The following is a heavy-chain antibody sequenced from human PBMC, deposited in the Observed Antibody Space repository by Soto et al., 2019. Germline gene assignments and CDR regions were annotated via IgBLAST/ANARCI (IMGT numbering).Heavy chain of an antibody. CDR3: AKGVSFGVVTIFDS. Sequence: EVQLLESGGGLVQPGGSLRLSCAASGFTFSSYAMSWVRQAPGKGLELVSPISGSGGSTYYADSVKGRFTISRDNSRNTLYLQMNSLRAEDTAVYYCAKGVSFGVVTIFDSWGQGTLVTVSS. J-gene: IGHJ4*02. D-gene: IGHD3-3*01. CDR2: ISGSGGST. CDR1: GFTFSSYA. V-gene: IGHV3-23*01.